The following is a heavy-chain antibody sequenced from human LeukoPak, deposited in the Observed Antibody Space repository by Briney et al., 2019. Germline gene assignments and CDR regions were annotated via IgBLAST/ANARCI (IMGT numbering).Heavy chain of an antibody. J-gene: IGHJ4*02. CDR3: AKAPGGRFDY. Sequence: PGGSLRLSCKTSGFTFSSYSMNWVRQAPGKGLEWVSSISSSSTYIYYAESVKGRFTISRDNAKNALYLQMNSLRAEDTAIYYCAKAPGGRFDYWGQGTLVTVSS. V-gene: IGHV3-21*04. CDR1: GFTFSSYS. D-gene: IGHD1-26*01. CDR2: ISSSSTYI.